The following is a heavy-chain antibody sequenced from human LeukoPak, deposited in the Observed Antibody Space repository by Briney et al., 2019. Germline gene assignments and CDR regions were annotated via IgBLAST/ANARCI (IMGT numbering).Heavy chain of an antibody. Sequence: SETLSLTCTVSGGSISSYYWSWIRQPPGKGLEWIAYIYYGGSTNYNPSLKSRVTITVYTYKNQFPLKLSSVTPADTAAAYCWRRRYTVFAFEGVIGYCDYWGEARQVSVSS. CDR3: WRRRYTVFAFEGVIGYCDY. V-gene: IGHV4-59*08. CDR2: IYYGGST. CDR1: GGSISSYY. J-gene: IGHJ4*02. D-gene: IGHD3-16*02.